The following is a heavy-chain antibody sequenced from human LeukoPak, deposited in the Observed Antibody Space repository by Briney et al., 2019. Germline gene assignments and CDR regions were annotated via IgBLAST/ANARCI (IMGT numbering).Heavy chain of an antibody. V-gene: IGHV3-7*01. CDR3: VRDNIAAAGMAFDY. D-gene: IGHD6-13*01. CDR2: IKQDGSEK. Sequence: GGSLRLSCAASGFTFSSYWMSWVRQAPGKGLEWVANIKQDGSEKYYVDSVKGRFTISRDNAKNSLYLQMNSLRAEDTAVYYCVRDNIAAAGMAFDYWGQGTLVTVSS. J-gene: IGHJ4*02. CDR1: GFTFSSYW.